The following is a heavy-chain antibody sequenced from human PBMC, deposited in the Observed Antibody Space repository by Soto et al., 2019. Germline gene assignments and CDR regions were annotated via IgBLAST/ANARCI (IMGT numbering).Heavy chain of an antibody. V-gene: IGHV4-39*01. CDR3: AKTLGCSGGSCYSPFDS. CDR2: IYYSGST. D-gene: IGHD2-15*01. CDR1: GGSISSNNYY. Sequence: QLQLQESGPGLVKPSETLSLTCTVSGGSISSNNYYCGWIRQPPGKGLEWIGTIYYSGSTYYNPSLKSRVTISVDTAMSQFALKVSSVTAADTAVYYCAKTLGCSGGSCYSPFDSWGQGTLVTVSS. J-gene: IGHJ4*02.